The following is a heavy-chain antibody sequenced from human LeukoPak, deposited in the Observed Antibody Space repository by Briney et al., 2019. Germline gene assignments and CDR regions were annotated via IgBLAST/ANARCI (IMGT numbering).Heavy chain of an antibody. CDR1: GYSISSGYN. Sequence: SETLSLTCTVSGYSISSGYNWVWVRQPPGRGLEWIGSTYHSGSTYYNPSLKSRVTISVDTSKNQFSLKLISVTAADTAVYYCGRDDSMAIDYWGQGTLVTASS. CDR3: GRDDSMAIDY. J-gene: IGHJ4*02. CDR2: TYHSGST. D-gene: IGHD2/OR15-2a*01. V-gene: IGHV4-38-2*02.